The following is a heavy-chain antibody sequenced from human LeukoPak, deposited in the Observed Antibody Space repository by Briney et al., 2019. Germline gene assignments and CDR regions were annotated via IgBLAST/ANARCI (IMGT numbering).Heavy chain of an antibody. J-gene: IGHJ3*02. CDR3: ARDLPTGGIAVAGTNDAFDI. CDR2: INPNSGGT. Sequence: ASVKVSCKASGYTFTGYYMHWVRQAPGQGLEWMGWINPNSGGTNYAQKFRGRVTMTRDTSISTAYMELSRLRSDDTAVYYCARDLPTGGIAVAGTNDAFDIWGQGTMVTVSS. CDR1: GYTFTGYY. V-gene: IGHV1-2*02. D-gene: IGHD6-19*01.